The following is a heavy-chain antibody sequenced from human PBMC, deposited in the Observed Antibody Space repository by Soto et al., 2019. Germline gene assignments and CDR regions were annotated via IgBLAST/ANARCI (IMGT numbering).Heavy chain of an antibody. CDR2: IIPIFGTA. Sequence: ASVKVSCKASGGTFSSYAISWVRQAPGQGLEWMGGIIPIFGTANYAQKFQDRVTITADESTSTAYMELSSLRSEDTAVYYCARTLSYYDSGGYLFYWGQGALVTVSS. CDR1: GGTFSSYA. CDR3: ARTLSYYDSGGYLFY. V-gene: IGHV1-69*13. D-gene: IGHD3-22*01. J-gene: IGHJ4*02.